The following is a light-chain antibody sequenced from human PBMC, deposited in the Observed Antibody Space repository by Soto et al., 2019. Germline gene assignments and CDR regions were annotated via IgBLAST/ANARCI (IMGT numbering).Light chain of an antibody. CDR1: SSNIGSNT. Sequence: QSVLTQPPSASGTPGQRVTISCSGSSSNIGSNTVNWYQQLPGTAPKLLIYSNNQRPSGVPDRFSGSKSGTSASLAISGLQSEDEADYYCAAWDDSLNGVVFGGGPKLTFL. CDR3: AAWDDSLNGVV. J-gene: IGLJ2*01. V-gene: IGLV1-44*01. CDR2: SNN.